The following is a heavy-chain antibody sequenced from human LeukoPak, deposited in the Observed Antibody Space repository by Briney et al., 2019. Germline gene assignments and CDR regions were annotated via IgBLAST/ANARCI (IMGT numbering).Heavy chain of an antibody. Sequence: GASVKVSCKASGYTFTSYYMHWVRQAPGQGLEWMGIINPSGGSTSYAQKFQGRVTMTRDTSTSTVYMELSSLRAEDTAFYYCARNSDIVVVPAAGDWFDPWGQGTLVTVSS. CDR2: INPSGGST. CDR3: ARNSDIVVVPAAGDWFDP. J-gene: IGHJ5*02. CDR1: GYTFTSYY. V-gene: IGHV1-46*01. D-gene: IGHD2-2*01.